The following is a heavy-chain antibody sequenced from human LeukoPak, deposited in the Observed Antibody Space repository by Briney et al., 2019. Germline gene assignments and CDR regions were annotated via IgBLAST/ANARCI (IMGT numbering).Heavy chain of an antibody. CDR3: ARLRDIVVVPVDYYYYGMDV. V-gene: IGHV4-34*01. CDR1: GFTFSSYS. J-gene: IGHJ6*02. CDR2: INHSGST. Sequence: KSGGSLRLSCAASGFTFSSYSMNWVRQAPGKGLEWIGEINHSGSTNYNPSLKSRVTISVDTSKNQFSLKLSSVTAADTAVYYCARLRDIVVVPVDYYYYGMDVWGQGTTVTVSS. D-gene: IGHD2-2*01.